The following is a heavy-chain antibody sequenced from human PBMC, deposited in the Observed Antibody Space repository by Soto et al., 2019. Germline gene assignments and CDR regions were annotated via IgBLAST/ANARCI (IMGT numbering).Heavy chain of an antibody. J-gene: IGHJ4*02. V-gene: IGHV3-30-3*01. D-gene: IGHD6-13*01. CDR2: ISYDGSNK. Sequence: QVQLVESGGGVVQPGRSLRLSCAASGFTFSSYAMHWVRQAPGKGLEWVAVISYDGSNKYYADSVKGRFTISRDNSKNTLYLQMNSLRAEDTAVYYWAREFRYSSSWGFDYWGQGTLVTVSS. CDR1: GFTFSSYA. CDR3: AREFRYSSSWGFDY.